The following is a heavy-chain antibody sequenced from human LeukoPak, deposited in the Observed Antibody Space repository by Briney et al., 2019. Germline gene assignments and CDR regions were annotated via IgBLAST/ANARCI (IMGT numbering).Heavy chain of an antibody. Sequence: SVKVSCKASGYTFTSYGISWVRQAPGQGLEWMGWITAYNDNTNYAQKLQGRVTMTTDTSTSTAYMELRSLRSDDTAVYYCARALLWFGEPSHIDNWGQGTLVTASS. J-gene: IGHJ4*02. CDR3: ARALLWFGEPSHIDN. D-gene: IGHD3-10*01. CDR1: GYTFTSYG. V-gene: IGHV1-18*01. CDR2: ITAYNDNT.